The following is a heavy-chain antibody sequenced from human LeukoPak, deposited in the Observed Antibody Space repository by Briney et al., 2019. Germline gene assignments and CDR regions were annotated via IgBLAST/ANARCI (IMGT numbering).Heavy chain of an antibody. V-gene: IGHV3-30*18. CDR1: GFTFSSYG. CDR3: AKDISGWYDY. D-gene: IGHD6-19*01. J-gene: IGHJ4*02. CDR2: ISYDGSNK. Sequence: GGSLRLSCAASGFTFSSYGMHWVRQAPGKVLEWVAVISYDGSNKYYADSVEGRLTLSRDNSRNTLYLQMASLRAEDTAVYYCAKDISGWYDYWGQGTLVTVSS.